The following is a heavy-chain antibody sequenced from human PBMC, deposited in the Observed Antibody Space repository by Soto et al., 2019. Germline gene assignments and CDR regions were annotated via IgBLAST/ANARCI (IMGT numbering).Heavy chain of an antibody. CDR3: AARAKSRQWLPYFDY. CDR1: GDSIRGYY. V-gene: IGHV4-59*08. J-gene: IGHJ4*02. D-gene: IGHD6-19*01. CDR2: IYYSGST. Sequence: SETLSLTCTVSGDSIRGYYWSWIRQPPGKGLEWIGYIYYSGSTNYNPSLKSRVTISVDTSKNQFSLKLSSVTAADKAVYYSAARAKSRQWLPYFDYWGQGTLVTFSS.